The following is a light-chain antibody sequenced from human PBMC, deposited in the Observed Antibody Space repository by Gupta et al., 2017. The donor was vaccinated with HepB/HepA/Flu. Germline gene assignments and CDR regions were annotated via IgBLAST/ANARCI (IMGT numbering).Light chain of an antibody. J-gene: IGKJ1*01. V-gene: IGKV4-1*01. CDR2: WES. Sequence: DIVITQSPDSLALSLGERATINCKSNQSLLYISNHKNYLAWYQQKPGQPPTLLIYWESTREAAVTDRFIGSGSATDFTLTIISLQAEDVAVYYCHHYVNSPGTFGQGTKVETK. CDR1: QSLLYISNHKNY. CDR3: HHYVNSPGT.